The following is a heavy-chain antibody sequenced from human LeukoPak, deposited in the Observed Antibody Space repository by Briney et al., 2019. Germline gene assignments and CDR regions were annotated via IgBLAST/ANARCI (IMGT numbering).Heavy chain of an antibody. Sequence: PSETLSLTCTVSGGSISSSSYYWGWIRQPPGKGLEWIGSIYYSGSTYYDPSLKSRVTISVDTSKNQFSLKLSSVTAADTAVYYCAREALMITFGGVIAPRRYFDLWGRGTLVTVSS. J-gene: IGHJ2*01. CDR1: GGSISSSSYY. CDR2: IYYSGST. V-gene: IGHV4-39*07. D-gene: IGHD3-16*02. CDR3: AREALMITFGGVIAPRRYFDL.